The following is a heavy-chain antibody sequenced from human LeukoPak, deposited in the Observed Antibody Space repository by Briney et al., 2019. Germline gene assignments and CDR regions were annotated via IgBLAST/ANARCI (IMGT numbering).Heavy chain of an antibody. CDR2: MNPNSGNT. Sequence: GASVKVSCKASGYTFTSYDINWVRQATGQGLEWMGWMNPNSGNTGYAQKFQGRVTMTRNTSISTAYMELSSLRSEDTAMYYCARARGYSYGYGYWGQGTLVTVSS. CDR3: ARARGYSYGYGY. CDR1: GYTFTSYD. V-gene: IGHV1-8*01. J-gene: IGHJ4*02. D-gene: IGHD5-18*01.